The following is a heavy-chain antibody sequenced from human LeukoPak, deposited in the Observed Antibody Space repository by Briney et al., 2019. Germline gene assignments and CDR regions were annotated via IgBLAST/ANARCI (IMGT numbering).Heavy chain of an antibody. CDR1: GFTFSSYA. V-gene: IGHV3-30-3*01. CDR2: ISYDGCNK. Sequence: GGSLRLSCAASGFTFSSYAMHWVRQAPGKGLEWVAVISYDGCNKYYADSVKGRFTISRDNSKNTLYLQMNSLRAEDTAVYYCAREESGAFIFDYWGQGTLVTVSS. CDR3: AREESGAFIFDY. J-gene: IGHJ4*02. D-gene: IGHD4-17*01.